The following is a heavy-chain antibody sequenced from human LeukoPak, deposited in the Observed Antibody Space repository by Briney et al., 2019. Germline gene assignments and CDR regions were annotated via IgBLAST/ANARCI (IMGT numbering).Heavy chain of an antibody. CDR3: ARDLYRIVVVPHYFDY. CDR1: GFTFSSYE. CDR2: ISRSGTTI. V-gene: IGHV3-48*03. J-gene: IGHJ4*02. Sequence: PGGSLRLSCAASGFTFSSYEMNWVRQVPGRGLEWVSYISRSGTTIYYADSVKGRFTISRDNAKNSLYLQMNSLRAEDTAVYYCARDLYRIVVVPHYFDYWGQGTLVTVSS. D-gene: IGHD3-22*01.